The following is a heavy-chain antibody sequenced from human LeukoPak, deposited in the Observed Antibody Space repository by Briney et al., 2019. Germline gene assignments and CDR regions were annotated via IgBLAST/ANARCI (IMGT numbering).Heavy chain of an antibody. D-gene: IGHD2-15*01. V-gene: IGHV1-46*01. Sequence: ASVKVSCKASGYTFTSYYMHWVRQAPGQGLGWMGIINPSGGSTSYAQKFQGRVTMTRDTSTSTVYMELSSLRSEDTAVYYCARTEAEGAFDIWGQGTMVTVSS. CDR3: ARTEAEGAFDI. CDR1: GYTFTSYY. J-gene: IGHJ3*02. CDR2: INPSGGST.